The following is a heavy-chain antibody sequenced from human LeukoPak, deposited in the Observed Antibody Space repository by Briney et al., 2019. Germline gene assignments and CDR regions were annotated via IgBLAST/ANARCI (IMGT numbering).Heavy chain of an antibody. V-gene: IGHV4-34*01. D-gene: IGHD4-23*01. CDR2: INHSGNT. J-gene: IGHJ6*03. Sequence: SETLSLTCAVYGESFSAYYWTWIRRAPGKGLEFIGEINHSGNTNSNPSLKSRVTMSVDTSKNQFSLKLSSLTAADTAMYYCARREPHGDYGGKIRYYYYMDVWGKGTTITISS. CDR1: GESFSAYY. CDR3: ARREPHGDYGGKIRYYYYMDV.